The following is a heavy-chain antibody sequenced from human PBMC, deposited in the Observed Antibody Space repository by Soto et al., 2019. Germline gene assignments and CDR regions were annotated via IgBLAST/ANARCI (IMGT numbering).Heavy chain of an antibody. CDR1: GFTSSSYA. J-gene: IGHJ5*02. CDR3: AKDPGYRDSFDP. V-gene: IGHV3-23*01. D-gene: IGHD2-15*01. Sequence: LRLSCTPSGFTSSSYAMRRARQAPGKGLEWVSAVSGSGGSTYYADSVKCRFTISRDNSKNTLYLQMNSLRAEDTAVYYGAKDPGYRDSFDPWGQGTRV. CDR2: VSGSGGST.